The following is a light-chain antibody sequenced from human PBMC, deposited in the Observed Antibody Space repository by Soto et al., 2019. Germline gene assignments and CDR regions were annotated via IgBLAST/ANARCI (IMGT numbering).Light chain of an antibody. Sequence: IVLTQSPGTLSLSPGGVASLSCMASQSVSSSYLAWYQQKPGQAPRLLIYGASSRATGIPDRFSGSGSGTDFTLTISRLEPEDFAVYYCQQYGSSPLTFGGGTKVDIK. CDR2: GAS. CDR1: QSVSSSY. V-gene: IGKV3-20*01. CDR3: QQYGSSPLT. J-gene: IGKJ4*01.